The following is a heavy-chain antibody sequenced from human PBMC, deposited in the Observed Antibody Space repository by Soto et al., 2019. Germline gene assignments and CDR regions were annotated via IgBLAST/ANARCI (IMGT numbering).Heavy chain of an antibody. CDR2: ISYDGSNK. CDR3: ARDYYDSSGYYYRFYYYYYGMDV. CDR1: GFTFSSYA. D-gene: IGHD3-22*01. J-gene: IGHJ6*02. V-gene: IGHV3-30-3*01. Sequence: GGSLRLSCAASGFTFSSYAMHWVRQAPGKGLEWVAVISYDGSNKYYADSVKGRFTISRDNSKNTLYLQMNSLRAEDTAVYYCARDYYDSSGYYYRFYYYYYGMDVWGQGTTVTVSS.